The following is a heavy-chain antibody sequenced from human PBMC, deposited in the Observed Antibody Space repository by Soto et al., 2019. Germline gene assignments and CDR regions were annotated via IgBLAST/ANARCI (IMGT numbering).Heavy chain of an antibody. D-gene: IGHD3-9*01. CDR1: GFTFSNAW. J-gene: IGHJ4*02. CDR2: IKSKTDGGTT. Sequence: GGSLRLSCAASGFTFSNAWMSWVRQAPGKGLEWVGRIKSKTDGGTTDYAAPVKGRFTISRDDSKNTLYLQMNSLKTEDTAVYYCTTGLGSYYDILTGYYTTDYWGQGTLVTVSS. CDR3: TTGLGSYYDILTGYYTTDY. V-gene: IGHV3-15*01.